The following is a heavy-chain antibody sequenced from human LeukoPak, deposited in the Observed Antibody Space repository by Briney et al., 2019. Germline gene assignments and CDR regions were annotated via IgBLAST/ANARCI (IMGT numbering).Heavy chain of an antibody. CDR3: ATDCY. J-gene: IGHJ4*02. V-gene: IGHV3-53*01. CDR1: GFTVNSKY. CDR2: IYSADST. Sequence: GGSLRLSCAASGFTVNSKYMSWVRQAAGKGLEWVSVIYSADSTYYADSVKGRFTISRDNSKHTLFLQMNSLRAEDTAVYYCATDCYWGQGTLVTVS.